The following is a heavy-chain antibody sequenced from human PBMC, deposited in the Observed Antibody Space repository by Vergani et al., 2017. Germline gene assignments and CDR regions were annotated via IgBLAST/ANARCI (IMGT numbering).Heavy chain of an antibody. D-gene: IGHD5-12*01. CDR3: VRARCSGPCLMSNWFDS. CDR2: IKSDGSIT. Sequence: EVQLVESGGGLIHPGGSLRLSCEGSGFSFSGYWLHWVRQSPEKGLVWVSRIKSDGSITNYADSVKGRFTISRANAKNTLYLEMNSLGGDDTAIYYCVRARCSGPCLMSNWFDSWGQGTLVSVSS. CDR1: GFSFSGYW. V-gene: IGHV3-74*01. J-gene: IGHJ5*01.